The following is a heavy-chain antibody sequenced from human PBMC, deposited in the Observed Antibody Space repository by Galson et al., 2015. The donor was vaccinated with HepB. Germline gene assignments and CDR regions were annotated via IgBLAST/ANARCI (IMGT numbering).Heavy chain of an antibody. CDR2: INPSGGST. Sequence: SVKASCKASGYTFTSYYMHWVRQAPGQGLEWMGIINPSGGSTSYAQKFQGRVTMTSDTSTSTVYMELSSLRSEDTALYYCARGPPSSGYSRGHFDYWGQGILVTVSS. D-gene: IGHD3-22*01. CDR3: ARGPPSSGYSRGHFDY. CDR1: GYTFTSYY. V-gene: IGHV1-46*03. J-gene: IGHJ4*02.